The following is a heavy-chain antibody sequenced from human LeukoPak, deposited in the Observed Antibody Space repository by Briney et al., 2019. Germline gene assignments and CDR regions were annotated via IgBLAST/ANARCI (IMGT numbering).Heavy chain of an antibody. V-gene: IGHV3-23*01. CDR1: GFTFSSYA. CDR2: ISGSGGST. CDR3: AKAEYCSGGSCYYFDY. J-gene: IGHJ4*02. Sequence: PGGSLRLSCAASGFTFSSYAMSWVRQAPGKGLEWVSAISGSGGSTYYADSVKGRFTISRDNSKNTLYLQMNSLRVEDTAVYYCAKAEYCSGGSCYYFDYWGQGTLVTVSS. D-gene: IGHD2-15*01.